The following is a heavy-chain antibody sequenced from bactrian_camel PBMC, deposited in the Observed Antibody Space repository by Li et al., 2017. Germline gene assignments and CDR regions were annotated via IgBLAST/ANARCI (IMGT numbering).Heavy chain of an antibody. V-gene: IGHV3S63*01. CDR2: LSSDGMT. J-gene: IGHJ4*01. D-gene: IGHD3*01. CDR1: GFTFEDTD. CDR3: APDSSPQMGCY. Sequence: HVQLVESGGGSVQAGGSLRLSCTASGFTFEDTDRGWFRQTPGRACELVASLSSDGMTYYLESVKGRFSVSEDNAKKVLTLQLNNLKPDDTGVYYCAPDSSPQMGCYWTRGTQVTVS.